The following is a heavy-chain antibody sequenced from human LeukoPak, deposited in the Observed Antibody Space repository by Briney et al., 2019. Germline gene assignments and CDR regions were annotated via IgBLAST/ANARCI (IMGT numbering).Heavy chain of an antibody. D-gene: IGHD3-22*01. CDR1: GFTYSSYS. Sequence: GGSLRLSSAASGFTYSSYSMNWVRQAPGKGLEWVSSISSSSSYIYYADSVKGRFTISRYNAKNSLYLQMNSLRAEDTAVYYCARDRINSAYYDSSGYLPDYWGQGTLVTVSS. J-gene: IGHJ4*02. V-gene: IGHV3-21*01. CDR2: ISSSSSYI. CDR3: ARDRINSAYYDSSGYLPDY.